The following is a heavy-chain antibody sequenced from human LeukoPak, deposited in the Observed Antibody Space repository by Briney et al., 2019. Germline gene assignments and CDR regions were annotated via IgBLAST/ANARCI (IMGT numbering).Heavy chain of an antibody. CDR2: IYYSGST. CDR1: GGSISSYY. J-gene: IGHJ3*02. D-gene: IGHD3-22*01. CDR3: ARFEGDSSGQEDASDI. Sequence: SETLSLTCTVSGGSISSYYWSWIRQPPGKGLEWIGYIYYSGSTNYNPSLKSRVTISVDTSKNQFSLKLSSVTAADTAVYYCARFEGDSSGQEDASDIWGQGTMVTVSS. V-gene: IGHV4-59*01.